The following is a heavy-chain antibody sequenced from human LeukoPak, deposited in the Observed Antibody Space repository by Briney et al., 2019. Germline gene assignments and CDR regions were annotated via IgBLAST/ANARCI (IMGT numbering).Heavy chain of an antibody. Sequence: SETLTLTCTVSGGPISSSSHSWGWIRQPPGKGLEWTVTIYYTGRTYYNPSLESRLTISVDTSKNQFSLKLTSVTAADTAIYYCAQSLGSGNWIGNWFDPWGQGTLVTVSS. CDR3: AQSLGSGNWIGNWFDP. V-gene: IGHV4-39*01. CDR2: IYYTGRT. J-gene: IGHJ5*02. CDR1: GGPISSSSHS. D-gene: IGHD1-1*01.